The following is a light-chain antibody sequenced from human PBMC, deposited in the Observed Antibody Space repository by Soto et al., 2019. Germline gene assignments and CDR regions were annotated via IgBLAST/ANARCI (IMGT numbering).Light chain of an antibody. Sequence: QSALTQPASVSGSPGQSITISCTGTSSDVGGYNYVSWYQQQPGKAPKLIIFDVNSRPSGVSIRFSGSKSGNTASLTISGLHADDEADYYCSSYSSTNTLEIFGGGTKLTVL. J-gene: IGLJ2*01. CDR3: SSYSSTNTLEI. V-gene: IGLV2-14*01. CDR2: DVN. CDR1: SSDVGGYNY.